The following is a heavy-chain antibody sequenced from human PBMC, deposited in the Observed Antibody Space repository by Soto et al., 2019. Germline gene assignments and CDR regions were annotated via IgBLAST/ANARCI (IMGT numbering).Heavy chain of an antibody. Sequence: PSENLSLTCAVYGGSFSGYYWSWIRQPPGKGLEWIGEINHSGSTNYNPSLKSRVTISVDTSKSHFSLKLSSVTAADTAVYYCARGGGYIYVYSSRPGNLLSPSAQGTLVIVSS. J-gene: IGHJ5*02. D-gene: IGHD5-18*01. CDR2: INHSGST. CDR3: ARGGGYIYVYSSRPGNLLSP. CDR1: GGSFSGYY. V-gene: IGHV4-34*01.